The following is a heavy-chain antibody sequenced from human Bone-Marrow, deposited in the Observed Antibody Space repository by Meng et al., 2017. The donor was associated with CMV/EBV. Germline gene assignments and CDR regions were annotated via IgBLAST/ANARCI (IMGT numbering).Heavy chain of an antibody. J-gene: IGHJ5*02. Sequence: GSLRLSCTVSGGSISSSSYYWGWIRQPPGKGLEWIGSIYYSGSTYYNPSLKSRVTISVDTSKNQFSLKLSSVTAADTAVYYCARGVEKTYYDILTGYGAQNWFDPWGQGTLVTVSS. D-gene: IGHD3-9*01. V-gene: IGHV4-39*07. CDR1: GGSISSSSYY. CDR2: IYYSGST. CDR3: ARGVEKTYYDILTGYGAQNWFDP.